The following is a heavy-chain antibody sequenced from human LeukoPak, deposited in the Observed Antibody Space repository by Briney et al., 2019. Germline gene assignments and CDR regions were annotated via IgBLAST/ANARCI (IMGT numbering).Heavy chain of an antibody. CDR1: GVSLPPRGVA. CDR3: THRKINTRGYYSIDY. D-gene: IGHD3-3*01. J-gene: IGHJ4*02. Sequence: SGPTLVRPTQTLTLTCTFSGVSLPPRGVAVGWIRQPPGQALEWLAIIYWDDDEDYRPSLKTRLTITKDTSKNQVVLTMTNMDPVDTATYYCTHRKINTRGYYSIDYWGQGILVTVSA. CDR2: IYWDDDE. V-gene: IGHV2-5*02.